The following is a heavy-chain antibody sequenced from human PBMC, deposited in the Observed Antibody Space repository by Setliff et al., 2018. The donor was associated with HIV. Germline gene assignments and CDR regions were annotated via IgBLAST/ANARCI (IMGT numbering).Heavy chain of an antibody. J-gene: IGHJ4*02. Sequence: LRLSCAASGFTFSDCSMNWVRQAPGKGLEWSSYITSTGSTIFYADSVKGRFTISRDNAKKSLYLQMNSLRAEDTAVYYCARAVHSGWYYFDYWGQGTLVTVSS. CDR3: ARAVHSGWYYFDY. CDR1: GFTFSDCS. D-gene: IGHD6-19*01. CDR2: ITSTGSTI. V-gene: IGHV3-48*04.